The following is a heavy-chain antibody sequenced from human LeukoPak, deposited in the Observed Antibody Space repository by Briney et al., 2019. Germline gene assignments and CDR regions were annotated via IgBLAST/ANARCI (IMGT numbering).Heavy chain of an antibody. CDR1: GGSISSSSYY. Sequence: SETLSLTCTVSGGSISSSSYYWGWIRQPPGKGLEGIGSIYYSGSTYYNPSLKSRVTISVDTSKNQFSLKLSSVTAADTAVYYCAREGYYGSGSYYPFDYWGQGTLVTVSS. D-gene: IGHD3-10*01. CDR3: AREGYYGSGSYYPFDY. J-gene: IGHJ4*02. V-gene: IGHV4-39*07. CDR2: IYYSGST.